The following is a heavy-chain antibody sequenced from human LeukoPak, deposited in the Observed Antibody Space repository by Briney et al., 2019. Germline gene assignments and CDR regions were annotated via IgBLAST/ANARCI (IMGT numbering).Heavy chain of an antibody. CDR1: GNSG. V-gene: IGHV3-30*02. D-gene: IGHD2-2*01. Sequence: PGGSLRLSCAASGNSGMHWVRQAPGRGLEWVAFIQFHGSDIFYADSVEGRFTISRDNSKNTLYLQMNSLRPEDTAVYYCAKDNPIEKVPGLGPGSWGQGTLVTVSS. CDR2: IQFHGSDI. CDR3: AKDNPIEKVPGLGPGS. J-gene: IGHJ5*02.